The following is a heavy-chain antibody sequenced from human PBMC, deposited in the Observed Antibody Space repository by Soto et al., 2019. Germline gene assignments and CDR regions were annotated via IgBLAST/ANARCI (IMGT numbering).Heavy chain of an antibody. CDR3: ARDLPHGGTSSWDAES. CDR1: GFIFTTNS. D-gene: IGHD2-15*01. J-gene: IGHJ4*02. Sequence: GGSLRLSCVTSGFIFTTNSMNWVRQVPEKGLQWLSSISSSGTFKSYGDSVKGRFTISRDNAKNSLFLEMNNLRGEDTGLYYCARDLPHGGTSSWDAESWGLGILVSVSA. V-gene: IGHV3-21*01. CDR2: ISSSGTFK.